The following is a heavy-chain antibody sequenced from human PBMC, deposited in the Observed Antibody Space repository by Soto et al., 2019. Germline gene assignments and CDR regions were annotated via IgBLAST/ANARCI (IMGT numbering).Heavy chain of an antibody. J-gene: IGHJ4*02. CDR1: GFTFSSYS. CDR2: ISSSSSTI. D-gene: IGHD3-9*01. CDR3: ATDYDILTGYYVDY. Sequence: PGGSWRLSCAASGFTFSSYSMNWVRQAPGKGLEWVSYISSSSSTIYYADSVKGRFTISRDNAKNSLYLQMNSLRDEDTAVYYCATDYDILTGYYVDYWGQGTLVTVSS. V-gene: IGHV3-48*02.